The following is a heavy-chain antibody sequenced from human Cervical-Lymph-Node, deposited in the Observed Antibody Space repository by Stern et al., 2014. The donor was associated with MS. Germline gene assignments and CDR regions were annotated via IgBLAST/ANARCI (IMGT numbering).Heavy chain of an antibody. Sequence: VQLVQSGGGVVQPGRSLRLSCAASGFTFSSYGMHWVRQAPGKGLAWVAVIWYDGSNKYYADSVKGRFTISRDNSKNTLYLQMNSLRAEDTAVYYCATLSSSPNWFDPWGQGTLVTVSS. CDR3: ATLSSSPNWFDP. D-gene: IGHD6-6*01. J-gene: IGHJ5*02. CDR1: GFTFSSYG. CDR2: IWYDGSNK. V-gene: IGHV3-33*01.